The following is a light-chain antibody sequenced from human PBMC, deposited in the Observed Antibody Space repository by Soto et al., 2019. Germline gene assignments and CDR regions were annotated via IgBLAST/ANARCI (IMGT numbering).Light chain of an antibody. J-gene: IGLJ1*01. CDR3: SSYTSSRTLPYV. CDR1: SSDVGGYQY. Sequence: QSALTQPASVSGSPGQSVTISCTGTSSDVGGYQYVTWYQQHPGKAPKLMIYEVSNRPSGVSNRFSGSKSGNTASLTISGLQAEDEADYYCSSYTSSRTLPYVFGTGTKLTVL. V-gene: IGLV2-14*01. CDR2: EVS.